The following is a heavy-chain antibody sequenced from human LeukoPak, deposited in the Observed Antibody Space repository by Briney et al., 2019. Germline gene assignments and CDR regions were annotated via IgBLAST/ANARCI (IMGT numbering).Heavy chain of an antibody. CDR3: AREYVDMVRGVIPVGWFDP. CDR2: INPSGGST. J-gene: IGHJ5*02. D-gene: IGHD3-10*01. V-gene: IGHV1-46*01. Sequence: ASVTVSCKASGYTFTIYYMHWVRQAPGQGLEWMGIINPSGGSTSYAQKFQGRVTMTRDTSTSTAYMELSSLRSEDTAVYYCAREYVDMVRGVIPVGWFDPWGQGTVVSVSS. CDR1: GYTFTIYY.